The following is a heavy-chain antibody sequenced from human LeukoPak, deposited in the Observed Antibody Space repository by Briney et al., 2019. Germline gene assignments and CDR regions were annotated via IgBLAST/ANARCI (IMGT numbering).Heavy chain of an antibody. Sequence: SETLSLTCTVSGGSISSYYWSWIRQPPGKGLEWIGDIYYSGSTNYNPYLKSRVTISVDTSKNQFSLQLRSVTAADTAVYYCARGGYSVGMDVWGQGTTVTVSS. J-gene: IGHJ6*02. CDR3: ARGGYSVGMDV. D-gene: IGHD4-11*01. CDR2: IYYSGST. CDR1: GGSISSYY. V-gene: IGHV4-59*01.